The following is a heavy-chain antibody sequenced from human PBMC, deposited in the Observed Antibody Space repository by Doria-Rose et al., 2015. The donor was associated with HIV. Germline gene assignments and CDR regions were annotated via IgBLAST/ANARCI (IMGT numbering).Heavy chain of an antibody. Sequence: GPGLLKPSETLSLTCAVYGGSFSGYYWSWIRQPPGKGLEWIGEINDSGSTNYNPSLKSRVTISVDTSKNQFSLKLSSVTAADTALYYCARVPSARPQDYWGQGTLVTVSS. CDR2: INDSGST. CDR1: GGSFSGYY. D-gene: IGHD6-6*01. J-gene: IGHJ4*02. V-gene: IGHV4-34*01. CDR3: ARVPSARPQDY.